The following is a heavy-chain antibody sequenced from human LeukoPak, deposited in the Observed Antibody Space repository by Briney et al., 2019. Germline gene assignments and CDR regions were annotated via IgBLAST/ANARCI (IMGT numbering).Heavy chain of an antibody. CDR3: ARVFGELLELDY. CDR1: RFPFSSYE. V-gene: IGHV3-48*03. CDR2: ISTSGSTK. D-gene: IGHD3-10*01. J-gene: IGHJ4*02. Sequence: GGSLRLSCAASRFPFSSYEMNWVRQAPGKGLEWVSYISTSGSTKYYADSVKGRFTISRDNAKNSLYLQMNSLRAEDTAVYYCARVFGELLELDYWGQGTLVTVSS.